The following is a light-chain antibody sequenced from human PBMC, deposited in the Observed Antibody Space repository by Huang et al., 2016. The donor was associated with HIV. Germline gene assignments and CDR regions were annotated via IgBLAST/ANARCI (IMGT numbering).Light chain of an antibody. V-gene: IGKV3-15*01. CDR1: QSISSN. CDR2: GAS. CDR3: QQYNNWPFT. J-gene: IGKJ3*01. Sequence: ERVMTQSPVTLSVSPGERATLSCRASQSISSNLAWYQPKPGQAPRLLIYGASTRATGIPARFSGSGSGTEFTLTISSLQSEDFAVYYCQQYNNWPFTFGPGTRVDIK.